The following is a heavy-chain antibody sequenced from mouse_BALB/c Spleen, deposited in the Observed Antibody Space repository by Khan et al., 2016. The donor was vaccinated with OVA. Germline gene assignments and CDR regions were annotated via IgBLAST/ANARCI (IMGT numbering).Heavy chain of an antibody. D-gene: IGHD3-3*01. CDR3: ARDAGRY. Sequence: EVQLQQSGPELVKPGASVKMSCKTSGYTFTQYTVHWVRQSLGKSLDWIGVINPKNGATAYNQKFKGKATLTVDKSSSTAYMEFRSLTSEDSAVYYCARDAGRYWGQGTSVTVAS. V-gene: IGHV1-22*01. CDR2: INPKNGAT. J-gene: IGHJ4*01. CDR1: GYTFTQYT.